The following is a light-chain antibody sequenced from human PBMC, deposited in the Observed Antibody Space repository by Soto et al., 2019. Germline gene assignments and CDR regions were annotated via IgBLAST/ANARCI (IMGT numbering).Light chain of an antibody. J-gene: IGKJ5*01. CDR2: GSS. V-gene: IGKV1-9*01. CDR3: EQLFRYPLA. CDR1: EGIVNY. Sequence: IQLTQSPSSLSASVGDRVTITCRASEGIVNYLAWYQQQPGKAPKLLIYGSSTLQGGVPSRFTGSGSGTDFTLTISSLQPGDFANYHGEQLFRYPLAFGQGTRLEMK.